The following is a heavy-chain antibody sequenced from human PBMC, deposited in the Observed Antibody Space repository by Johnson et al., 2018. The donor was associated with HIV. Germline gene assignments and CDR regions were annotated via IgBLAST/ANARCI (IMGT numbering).Heavy chain of an antibody. CDR2: ISWNSGSI. V-gene: IGHV3-NL1*01. CDR1: GFTFNTYT. Sequence: QAQLVESGGGVVQPGRSLRLFCAVSGFTFNTYTMHWVRQAPGKGLEWVSGISWNSGSIGYADSVKGRFTISRDNSKNTLYLQMNSLRAEDTAVYYCARACRDGYTCDAFDIWGQGTMVTVSS. D-gene: IGHD5-24*01. CDR3: ARACRDGYTCDAFDI. J-gene: IGHJ3*02.